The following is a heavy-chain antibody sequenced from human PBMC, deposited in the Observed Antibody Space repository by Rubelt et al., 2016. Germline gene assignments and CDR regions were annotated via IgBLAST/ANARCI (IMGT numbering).Heavy chain of an antibody. V-gene: IGHV4-34*01. Sequence: QVQLQQWGAGLLKPSETLSLTCAVYGGSFSGYYWSWIRQPPGKGLEWIGEINHSGSTNYNPSLKSRVTISVDTSKSQFSLKLSSVTAAATAVYYCARGNKSSGSYSDYWGQGTLVTVSS. D-gene: IGHD1-26*01. CDR2: INHSGST. CDR1: GGSFSGYY. J-gene: IGHJ4*02. CDR3: ARGNKSSGSYSDY.